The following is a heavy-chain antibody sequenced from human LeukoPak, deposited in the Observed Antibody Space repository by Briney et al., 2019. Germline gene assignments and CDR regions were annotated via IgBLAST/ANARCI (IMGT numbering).Heavy chain of an antibody. D-gene: IGHD2-8*02. CDR2: INSDGSRT. V-gene: IGHV3-74*01. CDR1: KFSFSSYW. J-gene: IGHJ5*02. Sequence: GGSLRLSCAASKFSFSSYWMHWVRQAPGKGLVWVSRINSDGSRTNYADSVKGRFTISRDNAKNTLYLQMSSLRAEGTAVYYCARVLTGSWDWFDPWGQGTLVTVSS. CDR3: ARVLTGSWDWFDP.